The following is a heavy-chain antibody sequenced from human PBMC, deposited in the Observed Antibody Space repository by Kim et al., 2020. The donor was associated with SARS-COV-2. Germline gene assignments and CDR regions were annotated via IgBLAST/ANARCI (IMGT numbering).Heavy chain of an antibody. CDR3: ASTPIAAAGTGWFDP. J-gene: IGHJ5*02. D-gene: IGHD6-13*01. V-gene: IGHV1-18*01. Sequence: QKLQGRVTMTTDTSTSTAYMELRSLRSDDTAVYYCASTPIAAAGTGWFDPWGQGTLVTVSS.